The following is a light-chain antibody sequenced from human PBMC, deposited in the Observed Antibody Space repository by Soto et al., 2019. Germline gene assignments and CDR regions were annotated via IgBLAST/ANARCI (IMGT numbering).Light chain of an antibody. CDR1: QSISSS. Sequence: DIQMTQSTSSLSASVGDRVTITCRASQSISSSLNWYRQRPGKAPQLLIYDASTLQSGVPSRFSGSGSGTDFTLTISSLQPEDFAAYHCQQSYSAPRTFGQGTKVEMK. V-gene: IGKV1-39*01. CDR3: QQSYSAPRT. J-gene: IGKJ1*01. CDR2: DAS.